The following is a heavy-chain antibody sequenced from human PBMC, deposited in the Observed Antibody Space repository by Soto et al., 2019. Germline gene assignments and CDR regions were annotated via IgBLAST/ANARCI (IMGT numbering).Heavy chain of an antibody. J-gene: IGHJ5*02. CDR1: GGTFNSYS. Sequence: QVQLVQSGAEVKTPGSSVKVSCKASGGTFNSYSIDWVRQAPGQGFEWMGGIIPMSGRPNYAQRFQGRVTFSAYKSTNTVYMEVNILTHEDTAVYYCTRRGRQSANWFDPWGQGTLVTVSS. CDR3: TRRGRQSANWFDP. V-gene: IGHV1-69*06. CDR2: IIPMSGRP.